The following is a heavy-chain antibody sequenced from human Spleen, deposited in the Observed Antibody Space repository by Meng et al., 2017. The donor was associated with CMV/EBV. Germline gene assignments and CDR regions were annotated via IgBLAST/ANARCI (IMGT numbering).Heavy chain of an antibody. Sequence: GESLKISCAASGFSFSSYEVNWVRQAPGKGLEWVSYISSSGDTTYYADSVKGRFTISRDNAKNSLYLQMNSLRAEDTAVYYCARVVEVAVVKGPELGHFDYWGQGTLVTVSS. V-gene: IGHV3-48*03. J-gene: IGHJ4*02. CDR1: GFSFSSYE. CDR3: ARVVEVAVVKGPELGHFDY. CDR2: ISSSGDTT. D-gene: IGHD2-15*01.